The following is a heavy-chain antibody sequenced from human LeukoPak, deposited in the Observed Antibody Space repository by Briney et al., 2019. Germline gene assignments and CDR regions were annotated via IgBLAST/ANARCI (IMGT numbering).Heavy chain of an antibody. V-gene: IGHV3-30*04. D-gene: IGHD6-19*01. CDR1: GFTFDSYA. CDR2: TSYDGSIN. Sequence: GGSLRLSCAASGFTFDSYAMHWVRQAPGKGLEWVAVTSYDGSINYYADSVRGRFTISRDNSENAVYLEINNLRTEDTAVYYCARDRRAVAVYFDYWGQGTLVTVSS. J-gene: IGHJ4*02. CDR3: ARDRRAVAVYFDY.